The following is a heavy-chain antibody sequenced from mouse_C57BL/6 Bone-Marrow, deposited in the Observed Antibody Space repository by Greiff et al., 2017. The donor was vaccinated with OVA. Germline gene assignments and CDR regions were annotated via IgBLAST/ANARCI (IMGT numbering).Heavy chain of an antibody. V-gene: IGHV1-81*01. Sequence: VQLQQSGAELARPGASVKLSCKASGYTFTSYGISWVKQRTGQGLEWIGEIYPRSGNTYYNEKFKGKATLTADKSSSTAYMELRRLTSEDSAVYFCARDGYFWYFDVWGTGTTVTVSS. CDR1: GYTFTSYG. D-gene: IGHD2-3*01. CDR2: IYPRSGNT. CDR3: ARDGYFWYFDV. J-gene: IGHJ1*03.